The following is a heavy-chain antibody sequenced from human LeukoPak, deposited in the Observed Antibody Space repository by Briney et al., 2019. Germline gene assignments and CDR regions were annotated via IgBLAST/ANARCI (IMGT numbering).Heavy chain of an antibody. Sequence: ASVKVSCKASGYTFTSYAMNWVRQAPGQGLEWMGWINTNSGNPTYAQGFTGRFFFSFDPSVSTAYLQISSLKAEDTAVYYCARELDSSGYYGFYYYYGMDVWGQGTTVTVSS. CDR1: GYTFTSYA. CDR2: INTNSGNP. D-gene: IGHD3-22*01. V-gene: IGHV7-4-1*02. J-gene: IGHJ6*02. CDR3: ARELDSSGYYGFYYYYGMDV.